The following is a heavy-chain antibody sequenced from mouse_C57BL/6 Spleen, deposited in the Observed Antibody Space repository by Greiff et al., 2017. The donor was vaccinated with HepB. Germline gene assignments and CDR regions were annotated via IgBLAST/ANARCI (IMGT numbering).Heavy chain of an antibody. CDR1: GYTFTSYW. CDR2: IYPSDSET. J-gene: IGHJ4*01. CDR3: ARGGYDGAMDY. Sequence: QVQLKQPGAELVRPGSSVKLSCKASGYTFTSYWMDWVKQRPGQGLEWIGNIYPSDSETHYNQKFKDKATLTVDKSSSTAYMQLSSLTSEDSAVYYCARGGYDGAMDYWGQGTSVTVSS. V-gene: IGHV1-61*01. D-gene: IGHD2-2*01.